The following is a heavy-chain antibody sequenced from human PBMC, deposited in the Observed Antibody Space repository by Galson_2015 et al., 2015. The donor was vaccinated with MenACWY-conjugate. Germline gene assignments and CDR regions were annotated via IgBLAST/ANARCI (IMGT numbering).Heavy chain of an antibody. CDR3: AKGVRSGHTYGAFEI. CDR1: GSTFSDYT. V-gene: IGHV3-23*01. CDR2: ITGGGGTT. J-gene: IGHJ3*02. D-gene: IGHD3-3*01. Sequence: SLRLSCATSGSTFSDYTMGWVRQAPGKGLEWVSTITGGGGTTYYADSVKGRFSTSRDNSKNTLDVQMNSLRVEDTAVYYRAKGVRSGHTYGAFEIWGQGTMVTVSS.